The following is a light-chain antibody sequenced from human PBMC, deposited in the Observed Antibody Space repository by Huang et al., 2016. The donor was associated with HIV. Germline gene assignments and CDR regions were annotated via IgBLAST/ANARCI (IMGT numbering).Light chain of an antibody. V-gene: IGKV2-28*01. CDR2: LGS. J-gene: IGKJ3*01. CDR1: QSLLHSNGYNY. Sequence: DIVMTQSPLSLPVTPGEPASISCRSSQSLLHSNGYNYLDCYLQKPGHSTQLLIYLGSNRASGVPDRFSGSGSGTDFTLKISRVEAEDVGVYYCMQALQTPFTFGPGTKVDIK. CDR3: MQALQTPFT.